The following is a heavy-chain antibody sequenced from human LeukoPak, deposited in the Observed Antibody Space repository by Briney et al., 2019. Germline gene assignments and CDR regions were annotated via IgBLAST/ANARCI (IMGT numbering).Heavy chain of an antibody. CDR1: GGTFSSYA. J-gene: IGHJ4*02. CDR3: ARNRRSGGWLLSDFDY. Sequence: GASVKVSCKASGGTFSSYAISWVRQAPGQGLEWMGGIIPIFGTANYAQKFQGRVTITADESTSTAYMELSSLRSEDTAVYYCARNRRSGGWLLSDFDYWGQGTLVTVSS. CDR2: IIPIFGTA. D-gene: IGHD3-3*01. V-gene: IGHV1-69*13.